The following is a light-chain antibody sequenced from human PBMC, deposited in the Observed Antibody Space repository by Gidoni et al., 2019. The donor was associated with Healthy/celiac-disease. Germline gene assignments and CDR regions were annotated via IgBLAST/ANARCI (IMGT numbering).Light chain of an antibody. V-gene: IGKV1-5*03. CDR2: KAS. CDR1: QSISSW. CDR3: QQYNQ. J-gene: IGKJ2*01. Sequence: DIQMTQSPSTLSASVGDRVTITCRASQSISSWLAWYQQKPGKAPKLLIYKASSLESGVPSRFSGSGSGTEFTLTISSLQPDDFATYYCQQYNQFGQGTKLEIK.